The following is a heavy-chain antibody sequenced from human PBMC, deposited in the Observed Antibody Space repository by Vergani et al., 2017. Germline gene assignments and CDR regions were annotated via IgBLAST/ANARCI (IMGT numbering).Heavy chain of an antibody. J-gene: IGHJ5*02. CDR3: ARDRWFDP. CDR1: GGSINTYY. V-gene: IGHV4-59*01. Sequence: QVQLQESGPGLVKPSETLSLTCTVSGGSINTYYWSWIRQPPGKGLEWIGNIDYTGSTNYNPSLKSLVTISVDTSKNHFSLKLSSVTAADTAVYYCARDRWFDPWGQGTLVTVSS. CDR2: IDYTGST.